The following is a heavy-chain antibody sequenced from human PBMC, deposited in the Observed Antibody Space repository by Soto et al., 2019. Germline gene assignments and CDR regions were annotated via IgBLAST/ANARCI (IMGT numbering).Heavy chain of an antibody. CDR1: GYSFTNYW. V-gene: IGHV5-51*01. Sequence: GESLKISCKASGYSFTNYWIGWVRQMPGKGLEWMAMIYPGDSDTRYSPSFQGQVTISADKSISTAHLQWSSLKASDTAMYYCARHPEDCISTSCPLSGYWYFDLWGRGTLVTVSS. CDR3: ARHPEDCISTSCPLSGYWYFDL. CDR2: IYPGDSDT. J-gene: IGHJ2*01. D-gene: IGHD2-2*01.